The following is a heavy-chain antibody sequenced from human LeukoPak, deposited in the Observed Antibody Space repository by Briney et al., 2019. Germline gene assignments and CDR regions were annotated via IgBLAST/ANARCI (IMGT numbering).Heavy chain of an antibody. CDR3: ARDTTTAMDYKYYMDV. J-gene: IGHJ6*03. Sequence: SETLSLTCTVSGGSISSYYWSWIRQPPGKGLEWIGEINHSGSTNSNPSLKSRVTISVDTSKNQFSLKLSSVTAADTAVYYCARDTTTAMDYKYYMDVWGKGTTVTVSS. V-gene: IGHV4-34*01. CDR1: GGSISSYY. D-gene: IGHD5-18*01. CDR2: INHSGST.